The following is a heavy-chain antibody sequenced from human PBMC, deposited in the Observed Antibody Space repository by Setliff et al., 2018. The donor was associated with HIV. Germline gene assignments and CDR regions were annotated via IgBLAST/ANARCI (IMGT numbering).Heavy chain of an antibody. CDR1: GGSIRTSH. CDR2: IYKSGST. J-gene: IGHJ4*02. Sequence: LSLTCSVSGGSIRTSHWSWIRQPPGKGLEWIGYIYKSGSTNYNASLKSRVTISADTSKNQFSLKLRSVTAADTAVYYCGRLSDTAMASFDSWGQGTLVTVSS. CDR3: GRLSDTAMASFDS. V-gene: IGHV4-59*08. D-gene: IGHD5-18*01.